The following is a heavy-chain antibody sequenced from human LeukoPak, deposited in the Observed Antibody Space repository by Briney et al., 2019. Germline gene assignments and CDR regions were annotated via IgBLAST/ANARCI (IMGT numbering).Heavy chain of an antibody. J-gene: IGHJ4*02. Sequence: SETLSLTCTVSGGSISSGDYYWSWLRQPPGRGLEWIGYIYYSGSTYYNPSLKSRVTISVDTSKIQFSLKLSSVTAADTAVYYCARGIYWAYYFDYWGQGTLVTVSS. V-gene: IGHV4-30-4*08. CDR1: GGSISSGDYY. CDR3: ARGIYWAYYFDY. CDR2: IYYSGST. D-gene: IGHD5-12*01.